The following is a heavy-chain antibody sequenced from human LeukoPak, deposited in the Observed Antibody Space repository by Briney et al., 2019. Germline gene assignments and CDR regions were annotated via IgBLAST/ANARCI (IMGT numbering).Heavy chain of an antibody. CDR3: AKGIVGRHMDV. V-gene: IGHV3-21*04. CDR2: ISSSSSYI. D-gene: IGHD1-26*01. Sequence: GGSLRLSCTVSGFSVGDNSMSWVRQAPGRGREWVSSISSSSSYIYYADSVKGRFTISRDNSKNTLYLKMNSLRAEDTAVYYCAKGIVGRHMDVWGKGTTVTVSS. J-gene: IGHJ6*03. CDR1: GFSVGDNS.